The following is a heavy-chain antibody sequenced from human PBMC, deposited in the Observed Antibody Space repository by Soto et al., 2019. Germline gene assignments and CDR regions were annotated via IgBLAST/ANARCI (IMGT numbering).Heavy chain of an antibody. D-gene: IGHD3-16*01. CDR2: IYYSGST. CDR3: ARARYVEFDY. V-gene: IGHV4-59*01. CDR1: GGSISSYY. Sequence: ETLSLTCTVSGGSISSYYWSWIRQPPGKGLEWIGYIYYSGSTNYNPSLKSRVTISVDTSKNQFSLKLSSVTAADTAVYYCARARYVEFDYWGQGTLVTVSS. J-gene: IGHJ4*02.